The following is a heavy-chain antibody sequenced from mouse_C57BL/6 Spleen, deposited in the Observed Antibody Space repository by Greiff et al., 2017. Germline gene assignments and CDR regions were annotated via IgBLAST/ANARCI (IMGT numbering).Heavy chain of an antibody. CDR3: ARRYSNYVYYFDY. D-gene: IGHD2-5*01. CDR1: GYTFTDYS. V-gene: IGHV1-19*01. CDR2: ISPYNGGT. J-gene: IGHJ2*01. Sequence: EVQLQQSGPVLVKPGASVKMSCTASGYTFTDYSMNWVQQSHGKSLEWIGVISPYNGGTSYNQKFKGKATLTVDKSSSTAYMELNSLTSEDSAVYYCARRYSNYVYYFDYWGQGTTLTVSS.